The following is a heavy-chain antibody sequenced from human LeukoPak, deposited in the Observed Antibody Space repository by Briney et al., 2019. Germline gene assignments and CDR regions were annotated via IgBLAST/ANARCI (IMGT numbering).Heavy chain of an antibody. CDR1: GFTLSSYN. J-gene: IGHJ4*02. V-gene: IGHV3-21*01. CDR3: ARLTSLDQ. Sequence: GGSLRLSCAASGFTLSSYNMNWVRQTPGKGLEWVSCISSSSSYIYYADSVKGRFTISRDNAKNSLYLQMSSLRVEDTAVYYCARLTSLDQWGQGTLVTVSS. CDR2: ISSSSSYI.